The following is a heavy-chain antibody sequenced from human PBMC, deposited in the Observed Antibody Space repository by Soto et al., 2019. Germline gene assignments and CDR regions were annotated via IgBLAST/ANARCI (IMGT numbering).Heavy chain of an antibody. V-gene: IGHV6-1*01. J-gene: IGHJ4*02. Sequence: SQTLSLTCAISGYSVSSNSVVWNWIRQSPSRGLEWLGRTYYRSKWYNEYAVSVESRITINPDTSKNQFSLQLNSVTPEDTAVYYCARAQPPAGASHDFDYWGQGTLVTVSS. CDR1: GYSVSSNSVV. CDR3: ARAQPPAGASHDFDY. D-gene: IGHD6-25*01. CDR2: TYYRSKWYN.